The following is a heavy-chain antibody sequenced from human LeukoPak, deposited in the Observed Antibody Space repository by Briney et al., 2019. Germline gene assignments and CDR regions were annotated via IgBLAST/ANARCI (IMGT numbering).Heavy chain of an antibody. CDR1: GGTFSSYA. Sequence: SVKVSCKASGGTFSSYAISWVRQAPGQGLEWMGRIIPIFGTANYAQKFQGRVTITTHESTSTAYMERSSLRSEDTAVYYCAREMGDYYDSSGYAVCFDYWGQGTLVTVSS. J-gene: IGHJ4*02. CDR2: IIPIFGTA. V-gene: IGHV1-69*05. D-gene: IGHD3-22*01. CDR3: AREMGDYYDSSGYAVCFDY.